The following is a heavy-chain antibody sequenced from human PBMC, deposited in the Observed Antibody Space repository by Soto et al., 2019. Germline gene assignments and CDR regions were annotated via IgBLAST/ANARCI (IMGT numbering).Heavy chain of an antibody. D-gene: IGHD3-10*01. CDR3: AKDYYGSGSPPQQ. CDR2: ISYDGSNK. V-gene: IGHV3-30*18. CDR1: GFSFSSYG. J-gene: IGHJ1*01. Sequence: GRSLRLSCAASGFSFSSYGMHWVRQAPGKGLEWVAVISYDGSNKYYADSVKGRFTISRDNSKNTLYLQMNSLRVEDTAVYYCAKDYYGSGSPPQQWGQGTLVTVSS.